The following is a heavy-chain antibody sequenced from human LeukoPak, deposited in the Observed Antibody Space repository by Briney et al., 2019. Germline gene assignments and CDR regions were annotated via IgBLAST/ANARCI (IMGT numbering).Heavy chain of an antibody. D-gene: IGHD5-18*01. Sequence: ASVKVSCKASGYTFTGCYMHWVRQAPGQGLEWMGRINPNSGGTNYAQKFQGRVTMTRDTSISTAYMELSRLRSDDTAVYYCARRGYSYGWSFDYWGQGTLVTVSS. J-gene: IGHJ4*02. CDR1: GYTFTGCY. CDR2: INPNSGGT. CDR3: ARRGYSYGWSFDY. V-gene: IGHV1-2*06.